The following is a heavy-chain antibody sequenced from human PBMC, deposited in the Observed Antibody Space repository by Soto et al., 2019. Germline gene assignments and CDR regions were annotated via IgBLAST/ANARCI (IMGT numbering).Heavy chain of an antibody. CDR3: AKIPLPYYYDSSGQDY. CDR2: ISGSGGST. Sequence: GGSLRLSCAASGFSFSNYGMSWVRQAPGKGLEWVSAISGSGGSTYYADSVKGRFTISRDNSKNTLYLQMNSLRAEDTAVYYCAKIPLPYYYDSSGQDYWGQGTLVTVS. V-gene: IGHV3-23*01. CDR1: GFSFSNYG. J-gene: IGHJ4*02. D-gene: IGHD3-22*01.